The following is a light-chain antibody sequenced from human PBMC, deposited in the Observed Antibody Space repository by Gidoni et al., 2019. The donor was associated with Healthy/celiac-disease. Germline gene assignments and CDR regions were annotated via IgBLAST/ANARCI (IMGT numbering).Light chain of an antibody. J-gene: IGKJ2*01. CDR3: QQYDNLPMYT. V-gene: IGKV1-33*01. CDR2: DAY. Sequence: DIQMAQSPSSLSASVGDRVTITCQESQDISNYLNWYQQKPGKAPKLLIYDAYNLETGVPSRFSGSGSGTDCTFTISSLQPEDSATYYCQQYDNLPMYTFXQXTKLEIK. CDR1: QDISNY.